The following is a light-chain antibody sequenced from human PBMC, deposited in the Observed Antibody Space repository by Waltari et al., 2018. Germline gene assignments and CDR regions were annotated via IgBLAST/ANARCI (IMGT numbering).Light chain of an antibody. CDR1: NIGSKA. Sequence: SYVLTQSPSVSVAPGQTTRIICGGNNIGSKAVHWYQQKPGQAPVLVVYDDRDRPSGIPERCSGSNSGNTATLTISGVAAGDEADYYCQVWDTSNDHVVFGGGTKLTVL. J-gene: IGLJ2*01. CDR2: DDR. V-gene: IGLV3-21*02. CDR3: QVWDTSNDHVV.